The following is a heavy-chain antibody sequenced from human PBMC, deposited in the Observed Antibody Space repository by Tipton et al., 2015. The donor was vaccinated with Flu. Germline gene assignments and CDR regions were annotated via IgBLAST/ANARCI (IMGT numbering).Heavy chain of an antibody. CDR2: IYDSGGT. CDR1: GDSIDSRYF. D-gene: IGHD3-10*01. CDR3: ARARAPYYYYAMDV. V-gene: IGHV4-59*01. Sequence: TLSLTCSVSGDSIDSRYFWGWIRQPPGKGLEWIGYIYDSGGTNYNPSLHSRLTISVDSSKNQLSLKLTSVTAADTAVYYCARARAPYYYYAMDVWGQGTTVTVS. J-gene: IGHJ6*02.